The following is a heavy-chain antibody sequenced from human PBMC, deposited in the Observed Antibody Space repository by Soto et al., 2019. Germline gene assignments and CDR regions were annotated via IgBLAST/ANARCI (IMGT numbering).Heavy chain of an antibody. CDR2: TYYRSKWYN. Sequence: SQTLSLTCAISGDSVSSNSDAWNWIRQSPSRGLEWLGRTYYRSKWYNDYAVSVKSRITINPYTSKNQFSLQLNSVTPEDTAVYYCARDWRIVGATRQPYYYGMDVWGQGTTVTASS. D-gene: IGHD1-26*01. J-gene: IGHJ6*01. CDR3: ARDWRIVGATRQPYYYGMDV. CDR1: GDSVSSNSDA. V-gene: IGHV6-1*01.